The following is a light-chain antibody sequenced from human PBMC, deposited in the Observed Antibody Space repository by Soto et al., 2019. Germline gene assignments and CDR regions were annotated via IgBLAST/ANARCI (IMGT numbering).Light chain of an antibody. CDR3: QSYDRSLSGSF. J-gene: IGLJ1*01. Sequence: QSVLTQPPSASGTPGQRVTISCSGSSSNIGSNYVYWYQQVPGTAPKLLIYRNTYRPSGVPDRFSGSRSATSASLTITGLQAEDEADYYCQSYDRSLSGSFFGTGTKLTVL. CDR2: RNT. V-gene: IGLV1-40*01. CDR1: SSNIGSNY.